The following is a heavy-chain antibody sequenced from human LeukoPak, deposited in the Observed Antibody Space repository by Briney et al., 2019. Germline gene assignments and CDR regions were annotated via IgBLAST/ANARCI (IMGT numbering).Heavy chain of an antibody. V-gene: IGHV3-30*04. CDR1: GFTFSSYA. CDR2: ISYDGSNK. CDR3: ARERGPLIVVVIFAFDI. J-gene: IGHJ3*02. Sequence: PGGSLRLSCAASGFTFSSYAMHWVRQAPGKGLEWVAVISYDGSNKYYADSVKARFTISRDNSKNTLYLQMNSLRAEDTAVYYCARERGPLIVVVIFAFDIWGQGTMVTVSS. D-gene: IGHD3-22*01.